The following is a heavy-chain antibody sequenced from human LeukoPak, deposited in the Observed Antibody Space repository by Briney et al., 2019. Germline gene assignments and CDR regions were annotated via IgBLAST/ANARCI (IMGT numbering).Heavy chain of an antibody. V-gene: IGHV1-2*02. Sequence: ASVKVSCKASGYTFTGYYMHWVRQAPGQGLEWMGWINPNSGGTNYAQKFQGRVTMTRDTSISTAYMELSRLRSDDTAVYYCARVKVYYGSGSYYTKSDYYYYYMDVWGKGTTVTVSS. CDR3: ARVKVYYGSGSYYTKSDYYYYYMDV. CDR2: INPNSGGT. CDR1: GYTFTGYY. J-gene: IGHJ6*03. D-gene: IGHD3-10*01.